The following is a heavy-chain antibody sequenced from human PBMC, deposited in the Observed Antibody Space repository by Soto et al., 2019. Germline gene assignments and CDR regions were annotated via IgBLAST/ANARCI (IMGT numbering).Heavy chain of an antibody. CDR1: GGSISSGDYN. Sequence: QVQLQESGPGLVKPSQTLSLTCTVSGGSISSGDYNWNWIRQPPGKGLEWIGYIYYSGNTYYIPSLKSRVTISVDTSKNQISLKLSAVTAADTAVYYCARDVIRATTLRNAMDFWGQGTTVTVSS. J-gene: IGHJ6*02. CDR3: ARDVIRATTLRNAMDF. V-gene: IGHV4-30-4*01. D-gene: IGHD2-21*01. CDR2: IYYSGNT.